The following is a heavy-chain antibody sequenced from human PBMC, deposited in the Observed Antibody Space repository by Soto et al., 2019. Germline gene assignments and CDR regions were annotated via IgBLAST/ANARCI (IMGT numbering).Heavy chain of an antibody. J-gene: IGHJ6*02. V-gene: IGHV4-39*01. CDR3: ATSYAYYYYGKDV. Sequence: PSETLSLTCTVSGGSISSSSYYWGWIRQPPGKGLEWIGSTYYSGSTYYNPSLKSRVTISVDTSKNQFSLKLSSVTAADTAVYYCATSYAYYYYGKDVWGQGTTVTVCS. CDR2: TYYSGST. CDR1: GGSISSSSYY. D-gene: IGHD1-26*01.